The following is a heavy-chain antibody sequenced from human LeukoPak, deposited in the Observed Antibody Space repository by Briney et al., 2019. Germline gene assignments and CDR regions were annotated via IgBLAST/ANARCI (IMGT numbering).Heavy chain of an antibody. CDR1: GGSISSSSYY. D-gene: IGHD3-10*01. CDR3: ARHLLEYYYGSGTWSGWFDP. Sequence: PSETLSLTCTVSGGSISSSSYYWGWIRQPPGKGLEWIGSIYYSGSTYYNPSLKSRVTISVDTSKNQFSLKLSSVTAADTAVYYCARHLLEYYYGSGTWSGWFDPWGQGTLVTVSS. J-gene: IGHJ5*02. V-gene: IGHV4-39*01. CDR2: IYYSGST.